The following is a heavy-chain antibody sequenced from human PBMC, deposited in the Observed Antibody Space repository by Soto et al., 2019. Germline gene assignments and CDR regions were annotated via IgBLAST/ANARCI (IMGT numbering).Heavy chain of an antibody. CDR2: ITSDGSGT. Sequence: EVQLVESGAGLVQPGGSLRLSCAASGFTFSSYWMHWVRQAPGKGLVWVSRITSDGSGTSYADSVKGRFTISRDNSKNTMHLQMNPLRFADTEAYYSATVRKSWCFGEVLVGYNCFAPWGHGTLVTVSS. V-gene: IGHV3-74*01. CDR1: GFTFSSYW. D-gene: IGHD3-10*01. J-gene: IGHJ5*02. CDR3: ATVRKSWCFGEVLVGYNCFAP.